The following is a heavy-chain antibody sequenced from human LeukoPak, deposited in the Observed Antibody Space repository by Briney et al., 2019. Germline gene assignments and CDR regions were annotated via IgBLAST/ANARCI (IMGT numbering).Heavy chain of an antibody. Sequence: PGGSLRLSCSAPGFTFSSYAMHWVPQAPGKGLERVAVISYEGSNKYYAHSVKRQFPISIHNSRNTLYMQMNSLRAEDTAVYYCANDVTAPGFDYWGQGTLVTVSS. CDR1: GFTFSSYA. CDR3: ANDVTAPGFDY. V-gene: IGHV3-30-3*02. J-gene: IGHJ4*02. CDR2: ISYEGSNK. D-gene: IGHD1-14*01.